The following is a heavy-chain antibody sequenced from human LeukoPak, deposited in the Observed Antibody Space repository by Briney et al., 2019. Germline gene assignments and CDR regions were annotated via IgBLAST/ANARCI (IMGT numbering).Heavy chain of an antibody. D-gene: IGHD2-2*01. CDR2: IYDSETT. Sequence: SETLSLTCTVSGASISRYYWSWIRQSPGKGLEWIGYIYDSETTSYNPSLKSRVAMSLYTSRSQFSLRLRSVTAADTALYFCAGGGYCSSASCFAPLFDWWGRGILATVSS. CDR3: AGGGYCSSASCFAPLFDW. J-gene: IGHJ4*02. CDR1: GASISRYY. V-gene: IGHV4-59*01.